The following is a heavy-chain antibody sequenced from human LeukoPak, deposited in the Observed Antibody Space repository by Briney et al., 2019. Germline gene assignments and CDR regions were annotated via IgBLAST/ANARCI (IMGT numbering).Heavy chain of an antibody. CDR2: IDPSSTYI. D-gene: IGHD3-16*01. J-gene: IGHJ4*02. CDR3: ARDPPGWGSEYYFDY. CDR1: GFTFRSYS. V-gene: IGHV3-21*01. Sequence: PGGSLRLSCAASGFTFRSYSMNWVRQAPGKGLEWVSAIDPSSTYIYYADSVKGRFTISRDNAKNSLYLQMNSLRAEDTAVYYCARDPPGWGSEYYFDYWGQGTLVTVSS.